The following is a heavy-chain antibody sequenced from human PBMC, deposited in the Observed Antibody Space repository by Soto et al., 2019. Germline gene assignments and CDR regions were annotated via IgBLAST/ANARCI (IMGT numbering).Heavy chain of an antibody. V-gene: IGHV4-30-4*01. CDR1: GGSISSGNYY. CDR2: IYYSGTT. CDR3: ARSDEFKYDSGGYYMFDY. Sequence: SETLSLTCTVSGGSISSGNYYWSWIRQPPGKGLEWVGYIYYSGTTYYNPSLKSRITISADSSKNHFSLNLSSVTAADTAVYYCARSDEFKYDSGGYYMFDYWGQGTLVTSPQ. J-gene: IGHJ4*02. D-gene: IGHD3-22*01.